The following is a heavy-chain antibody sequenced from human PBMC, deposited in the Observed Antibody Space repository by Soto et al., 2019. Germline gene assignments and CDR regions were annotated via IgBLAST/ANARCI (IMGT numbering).Heavy chain of an antibody. CDR1: GFTFSSYG. D-gene: IGHD6-19*01. CDR2: ISYDGSNK. Sequence: GGSLRLSCAASGFTFSSYGMHWVRQAPGKGLEWVAVISYDGSNKYYADSVKGRFTISRDNSKNTLYLQMNSLRAEDTAVYYCAKDSSGWFDYWGQGTLVTVSS. V-gene: IGHV3-30*18. CDR3: AKDSSGWFDY. J-gene: IGHJ4*02.